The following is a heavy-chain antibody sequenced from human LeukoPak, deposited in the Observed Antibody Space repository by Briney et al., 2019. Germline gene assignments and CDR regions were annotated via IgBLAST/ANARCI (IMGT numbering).Heavy chain of an antibody. D-gene: IGHD5-18*01. CDR1: GFTFSSYW. Sequence: GGSLRLSCAASGFTFSSYWMSWVRQAPGKGLEWVANIKQDGSEKYYVDSVKGRFTISRDNAKNSLYLQMNSLRAEDTAVYYCARDLSGYNYGLGGDRWGQGTLVTVSS. CDR3: ARDLSGYNYGLGGDR. CDR2: IKQDGSEK. J-gene: IGHJ5*02. V-gene: IGHV3-7*01.